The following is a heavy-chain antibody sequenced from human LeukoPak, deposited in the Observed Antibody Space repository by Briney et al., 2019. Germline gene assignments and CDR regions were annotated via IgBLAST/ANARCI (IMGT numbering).Heavy chain of an antibody. CDR1: GYTFTSYD. Sequence: GASVKVSCKASGYTFTSYDINWVRQATGQGLEWMGWMNPNSGNTGYAQKFQGKVTMTRNTSISTAYMELSSLRSEDTAVYYCARAPPVRGHLLSGLSYYMDVWGKGTTVTISS. CDR3: ARAPPVRGHLLSGLSYYMDV. V-gene: IGHV1-8*01. J-gene: IGHJ6*03. D-gene: IGHD3-10*01. CDR2: MNPNSGNT.